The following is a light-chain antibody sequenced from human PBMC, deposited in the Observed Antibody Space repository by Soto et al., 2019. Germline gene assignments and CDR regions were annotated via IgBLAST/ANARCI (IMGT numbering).Light chain of an antibody. CDR3: AAWDGSLNGWV. CDR1: SSNIGSNT. V-gene: IGLV1-44*01. CDR2: SND. Sequence: QSVLTQAPSASGTPGQRVTISCSGSSSNIGSNTVSWYQQVPGTAPKLLIYSNDQRPSGVPDRFSGSKSGTSASLAIGGLQSEDEADYYCAAWDGSLNGWVFGGGTKLNVL. J-gene: IGLJ2*01.